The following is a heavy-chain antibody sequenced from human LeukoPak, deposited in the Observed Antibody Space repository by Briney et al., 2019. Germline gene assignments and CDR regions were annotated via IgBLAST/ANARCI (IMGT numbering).Heavy chain of an antibody. V-gene: IGHV4-38-2*01. J-gene: IGHJ5*02. CDR3: ARGSSTSWSNWFDP. D-gene: IGHD6-13*01. Sequence: SETLSLTCGVSGYSISSGYYWGWIRQPPGKGLEWIGSFHHSGSTYYNPSLKSRVTISVDTSKNQIPLRLSSVTAADTAVYYCARGSSTSWSNWFDPWGQRTLVTVSS. CDR2: FHHSGST. CDR1: GYSISSGYY.